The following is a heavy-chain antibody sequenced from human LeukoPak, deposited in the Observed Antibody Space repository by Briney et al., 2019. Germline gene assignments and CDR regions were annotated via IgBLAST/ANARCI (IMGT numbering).Heavy chain of an antibody. CDR3: ARAEWELLGQVEY. J-gene: IGHJ4*02. V-gene: IGHV3-30-3*01. CDR1: GFTFSSYA. D-gene: IGHD1-26*01. CDR2: ISYDGSNK. Sequence: GGSLRLSCAASGFTFSSYAMHWVRQAPGKGLEWVAVISYDGSNKYYADSVKGRFTIYRDNSKNTLYLQMNSLRAGDTAVYYCARAEWELLGQVEYWGQGTLVTVSS.